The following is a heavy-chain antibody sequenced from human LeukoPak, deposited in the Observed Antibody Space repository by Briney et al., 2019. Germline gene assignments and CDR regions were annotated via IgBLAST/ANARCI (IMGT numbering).Heavy chain of an antibody. V-gene: IGHV1-69*04. D-gene: IGHD6-6*01. J-gene: IGHJ5*02. CDR2: IIPIFGIA. CDR1: GGTFSSYA. Sequence: SVKVSCKASGGTFSSYAISWVRQAPGQGLEWMGRIIPIFGIANYAQKFQGRVTITPDKSTSTAYMELSSLRSEDTAVYYCARAVAARPFDPWGQGTLVTVSS. CDR3: ARAVAARPFDP.